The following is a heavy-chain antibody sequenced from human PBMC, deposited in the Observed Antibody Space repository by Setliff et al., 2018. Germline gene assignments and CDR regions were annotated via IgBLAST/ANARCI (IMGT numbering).Heavy chain of an antibody. CDR2: RHDNGER. V-gene: IGHV4-59*11. Sequence: SETLSLTCTVSPGSISRHYWSWFRQAPGKGLEWIGYRHDNGERDYNPSLGSRVTISVDTSKNQFSLRLRSVTAADAAVYFCARESATIGEFPLYYFDKWGQGIPVTVSS. D-gene: IGHD3-10*01. CDR1: PGSISRHY. J-gene: IGHJ4*02. CDR3: ARESATIGEFPLYYFDK.